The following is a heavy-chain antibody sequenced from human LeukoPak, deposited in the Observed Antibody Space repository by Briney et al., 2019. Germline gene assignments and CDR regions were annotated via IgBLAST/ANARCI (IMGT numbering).Heavy chain of an antibody. D-gene: IGHD6-13*01. CDR3: ARVLKRAIAAAGTDY. CDR2: ISSSSSYI. CDR1: GFTFSSYS. J-gene: IGHJ4*02. V-gene: IGHV3-21*01. Sequence: GGSLRLSCAASGFTFSSYSMNWVRQAPGKGLEWVSSISSSSSYIYYADSVKGRFTISRDNAKNSLYLQMNSLRAEDTAVYYCARVLKRAIAAAGTDYWGQGTLVTVSS.